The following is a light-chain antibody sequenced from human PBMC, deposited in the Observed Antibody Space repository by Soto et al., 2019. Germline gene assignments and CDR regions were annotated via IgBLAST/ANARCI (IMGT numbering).Light chain of an antibody. V-gene: IGKV1-5*03. CDR2: KAS. CDR3: QKYNSAPWT. J-gene: IGKJ1*01. CDR1: QSVSNW. Sequence: DIQMTQSPSTLSASVGDRVTITCRASQSVSNWLAWYKQKPGKAPKLLIYKASTLKSGVPSRFTGSGSGTEYTLTISSLQPEDVATYHCQKYNSAPWTFGQGTKVDIK.